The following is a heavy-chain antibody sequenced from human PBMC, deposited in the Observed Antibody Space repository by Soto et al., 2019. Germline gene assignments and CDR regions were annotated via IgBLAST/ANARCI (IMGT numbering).Heavy chain of an antibody. V-gene: IGHV4-59*08. CDR1: GGSISSYY. Sequence: SETLSLTCTVSGGSISSYYWSWIRQPPGKGLEWIGYIYYSGSTNYNPSLKSRVTISVDTSKNQFSLKLSSVTAADTAVYYCARTYCSGGSCYDLFDYWGQGTLVIVSS. J-gene: IGHJ4*02. D-gene: IGHD2-15*01. CDR3: ARTYCSGGSCYDLFDY. CDR2: IYYSGST.